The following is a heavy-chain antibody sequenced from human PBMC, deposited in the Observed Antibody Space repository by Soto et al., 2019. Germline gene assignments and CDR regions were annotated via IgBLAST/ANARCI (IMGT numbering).Heavy chain of an antibody. D-gene: IGHD6-13*01. CDR3: AKDSYSSSWYIDY. CDR1: GFTFDDYA. CDR2: ISWNSGSI. V-gene: IGHV3-9*01. J-gene: IGHJ4*02. Sequence: EVQLVESGGGLVQPGRSLRLSCAASGFTFDDYAMHWVRQAPGKGLEWVSGISWNSGSIGYADSVKGRFTISRDNAKKSLYLQMNSLRAEDTALYYCAKDSYSSSWYIDYWGQGTLVTVSS.